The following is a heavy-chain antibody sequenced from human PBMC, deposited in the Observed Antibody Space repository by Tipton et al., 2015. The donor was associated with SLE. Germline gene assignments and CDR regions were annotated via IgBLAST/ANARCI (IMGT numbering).Heavy chain of an antibody. J-gene: IGHJ6*02. Sequence: TLSLTCTVSGGSISRGNYYWSWIRQTAEKGLEWIGHIEISGSTRYNPSLKSRVTISVDRSRTHFSLKLGSVTAADTAVYYCARGGLDYYNGLDLWGQGTTVTVSS. V-gene: IGHV4-61*09. CDR1: GGSISRGNYY. CDR3: ARGGLDYYNGLDL. CDR2: IEISGST. D-gene: IGHD3-10*01.